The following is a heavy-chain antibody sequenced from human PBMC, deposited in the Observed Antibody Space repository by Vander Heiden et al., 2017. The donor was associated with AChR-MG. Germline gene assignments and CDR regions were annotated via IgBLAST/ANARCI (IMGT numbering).Heavy chain of an antibody. D-gene: IGHD5-12*01. Sequence: EVQLVESGGGLVKPGGSLRLSCAPSGFTFSSYSMNWVRQAPGKGLEWVSSISSSSSYIYYADSVKGRFTISRDNAKNSLYLQMNSLRAEDTAVYYCARKGKATIDYWGQGTLVTVSS. J-gene: IGHJ4*02. CDR1: GFTFSSYS. V-gene: IGHV3-21*01. CDR2: ISSSSSYI. CDR3: ARKGKATIDY.